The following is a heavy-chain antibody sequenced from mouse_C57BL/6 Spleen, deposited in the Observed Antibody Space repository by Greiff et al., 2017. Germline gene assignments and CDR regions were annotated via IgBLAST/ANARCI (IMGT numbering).Heavy chain of an antibody. D-gene: IGHD2-4*01. CDR3: AIFPYYDRYYAMDY. J-gene: IGHJ4*01. CDR2: IDPETGGP. CDR1: GYTFTDYE. V-gene: IGHV1-15*01. Sequence: QVQLQQSGAELVRPGASVTLSCKASGYTFTDYEMHWVKQTPVHGLEWIGAIDPETGGPAYNQKFKGKAILTADKSSSTAYMELRSLTSEDSAVYYCAIFPYYDRYYAMDYWGQGTSVTVSS.